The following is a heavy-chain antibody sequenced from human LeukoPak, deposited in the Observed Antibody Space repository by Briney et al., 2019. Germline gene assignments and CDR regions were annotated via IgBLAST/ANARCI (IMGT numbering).Heavy chain of an antibody. D-gene: IGHD2-21*01. CDR3: ARDLGIAYAFDI. CDR1: GFTFRSYS. J-gene: IGHJ3*02. V-gene: IGHV3-48*01. CDR2: IDSSGSTM. Sequence: GGSLRLSCAASGFTFRSYSMNWVRQAPGKGLEWVSYIDSSGSTMYYADSVKGRFTISRDNSKNTLYLQMNSLRAEDTAVYYCARDLGIAYAFDIWGQGTMVTVSS.